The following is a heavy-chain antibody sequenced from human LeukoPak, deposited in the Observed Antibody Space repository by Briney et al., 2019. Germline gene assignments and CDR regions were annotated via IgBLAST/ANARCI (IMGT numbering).Heavy chain of an antibody. CDR1: GFTFNTYI. Sequence: GGSLRLSCAASGFTFNTYIMNRVRQAPGKGLEWVSCIRNSTNNIYYADSVRGRFTISRDNAKNSLYLQMNSLRAEDTAVYYCARAGSHRNSGYDYWGQGTLVTVSS. J-gene: IGHJ4*02. CDR3: ARAGSHRNSGYDY. V-gene: IGHV3-48*04. D-gene: IGHD5-12*01. CDR2: IRNSTNNI.